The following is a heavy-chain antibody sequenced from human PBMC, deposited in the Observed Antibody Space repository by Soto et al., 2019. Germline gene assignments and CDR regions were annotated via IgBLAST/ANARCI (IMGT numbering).Heavy chain of an antibody. CDR1: GGSISSYY. J-gene: IGHJ4*02. V-gene: IGHV4-59*01. CDR3: ARGPFYDSVWGTYRYFDY. Sequence: SETLSLTCTVSGGSISSYYWRWIRQPPGKGLEWIGYIYYSGSTNYNTSLKSRVTISVNTSKNQFSLKLSSVTAADTAVYYCARGPFYDSVWGTYRYFDYWGQGALVTVSS. D-gene: IGHD3-16*02. CDR2: IYYSGST.